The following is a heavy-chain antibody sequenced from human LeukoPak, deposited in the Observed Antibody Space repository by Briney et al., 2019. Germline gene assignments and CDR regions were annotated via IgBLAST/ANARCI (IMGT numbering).Heavy chain of an antibody. J-gene: IGHJ4*02. CDR3: ASQRITDFGVVIPRGFDS. CDR2: IYTFGIT. Sequence: SETLSLTCTVSGGSISSSYWSWIRQPAGKGLEWIGHIYTFGITNYIPSLKSRVTMSLDTSKNQFSLKLSSVTAADTAMYYCASQRITDFGVVIPRGFDSWGQGTLVPVSS. D-gene: IGHD3-3*01. CDR1: GGSISSSY. V-gene: IGHV4-4*07.